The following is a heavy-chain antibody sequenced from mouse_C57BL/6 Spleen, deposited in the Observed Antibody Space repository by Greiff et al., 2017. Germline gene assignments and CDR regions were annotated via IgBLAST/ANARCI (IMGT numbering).Heavy chain of an antibody. V-gene: IGHV1-52*01. D-gene: IGHD1-1*01. CDR2: IDPYDSET. Sequence: VQLQQPGPELVRPGPSVTLSCTASGYTFTSYWMYWVKRRPIQGLEWIGNIDPYDSETHYNQKFKNRATLTVDKSSSTAYMQLSSLTSENSAVYYCAMGYYGSRYFDYWGPGTTLTVSS. CDR1: GYTFTSYW. CDR3: AMGYYGSRYFDY. J-gene: IGHJ2*01.